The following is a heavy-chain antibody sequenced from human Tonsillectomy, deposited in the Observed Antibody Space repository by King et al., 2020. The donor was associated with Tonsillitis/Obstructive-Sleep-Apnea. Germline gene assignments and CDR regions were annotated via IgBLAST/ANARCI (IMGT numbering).Heavy chain of an antibody. D-gene: IGHD3-22*01. CDR3: ARCPLFYYYDSSGYYEY. J-gene: IGHJ4*02. V-gene: IGHV4-31*03. CDR2: IYYSGST. CDR1: GGSISSGGYY. Sequence: VQLQESGPGLVKPSQTLSLTCTVSGGSISSGGYYWSWIRQHPGKGLEWIGYIYYSGSTYYNPSLKSRVTISVDTSKNQFSLKLSSVTAADTAVYYCARCPLFYYYDSSGYYEYWGQGTLVTVSS.